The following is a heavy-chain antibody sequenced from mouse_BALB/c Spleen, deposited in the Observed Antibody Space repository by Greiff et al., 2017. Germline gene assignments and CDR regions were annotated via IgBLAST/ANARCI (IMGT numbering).Heavy chain of an antibody. V-gene: IGHV1-80*01. Sequence: QVQLKESGAELVRPGSSVKISCKASGYAFSSYWMNWVKQRPGQGLEWIGQIYPGDGDTNYNGKFKGKATLTADKSSSTAYMQLSSLTSEDSAVYFCARPLGYGNYSWFAYWGQGTLVTVSA. J-gene: IGHJ3*01. D-gene: IGHD2-10*02. CDR2: IYPGDGDT. CDR3: ARPLGYGNYSWFAY. CDR1: GYAFSSYW.